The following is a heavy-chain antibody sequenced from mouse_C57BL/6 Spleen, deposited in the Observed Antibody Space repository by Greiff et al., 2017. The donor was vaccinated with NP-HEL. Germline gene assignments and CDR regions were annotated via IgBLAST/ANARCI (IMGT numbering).Heavy chain of an antibody. V-gene: IGHV1-64*01. CDR1: GYTFTSYW. CDR3: ARVSPGWLAY. Sequence: QVQLQQSGAELVKPGASVKLSCKASGYTFTSYWMHWVKQRPGQGLEWIGMIHPNSGSTNYNEKFKSKATLTVDKSSSTAYMQLSSLTSEDSAVYYCARVSPGWLAYWGQGTLVTVSA. CDR2: IHPNSGST. J-gene: IGHJ3*01.